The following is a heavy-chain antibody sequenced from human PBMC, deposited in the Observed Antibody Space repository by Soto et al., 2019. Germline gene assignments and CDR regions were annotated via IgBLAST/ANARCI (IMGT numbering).Heavy chain of an antibody. CDR2: IYTGGST. D-gene: IGHD3-3*01. Sequence: PGGSLRLSCAASGFTVSSNYMSWVRQAPGKGLEWVSVIYTGGSTSYADSVKGRFTISRDNSKNTLYLQMNSLRAEDTAVYYCAKTIFGYYWGQGTLVTVSS. V-gene: IGHV3-53*01. CDR1: GFTVSSNY. J-gene: IGHJ4*02. CDR3: AKTIFGYY.